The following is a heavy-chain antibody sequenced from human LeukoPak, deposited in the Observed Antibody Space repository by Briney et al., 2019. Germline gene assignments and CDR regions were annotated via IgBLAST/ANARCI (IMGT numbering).Heavy chain of an antibody. D-gene: IGHD3-3*01. CDR3: ARETKDFWSGYYTFPPGYYYYYMDV. J-gene: IGHJ6*03. Sequence: SETLSLTCAVYGGSFSGYYLSWIRQPPGKGLEWIGEINHSGSTNYNPSLKSRVTISVDTSKNQFSLKLSSVTAADTAVYYCARETKDFWSGYYTFPPGYYYYYMDVWGKGTTVTVSS. CDR1: GGSFSGYY. V-gene: IGHV4-34*01. CDR2: INHSGST.